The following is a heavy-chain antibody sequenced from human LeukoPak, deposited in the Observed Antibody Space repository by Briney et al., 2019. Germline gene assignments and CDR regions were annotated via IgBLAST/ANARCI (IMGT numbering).Heavy chain of an antibody. J-gene: IGHJ2*01. Sequence: SGGSLRLSCAASGFTFSSYEMNWVRQAPGKGLEWVSYISSSGSTIYYADSVKGRFTISRDNAKNSPYLQMNSLRAEDTAVYYCATKRGEPIVVFRARYWYFDLWGRGTLVTVSS. D-gene: IGHD2-21*01. CDR1: GFTFSSYE. CDR3: ATKRGEPIVVFRARYWYFDL. V-gene: IGHV3-48*03. CDR2: ISSSGSTI.